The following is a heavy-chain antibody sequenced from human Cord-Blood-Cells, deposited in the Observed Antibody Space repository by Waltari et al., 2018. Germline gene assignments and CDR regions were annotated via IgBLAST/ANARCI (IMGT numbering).Heavy chain of an antibody. V-gene: IGHV3-53*01. CDR2: IYSGGST. CDR3: ARGGRFGEDFDY. CDR1: GCTVSSNY. D-gene: IGHD3-10*01. J-gene: IGHJ4*02. Sequence: EVQLVESGGGLIEPGGSLGLACAASGCTVSSNYMSWVRQAPGKGLEWVSVIYSGGSTYYADSVKGRFTISRDNSKNTLYLQMNSLSAEDTAVYYCARGGRFGEDFDYWGQGTLVTVSS.